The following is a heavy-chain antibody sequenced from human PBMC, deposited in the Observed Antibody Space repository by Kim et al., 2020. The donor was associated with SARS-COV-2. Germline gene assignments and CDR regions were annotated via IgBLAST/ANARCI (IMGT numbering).Heavy chain of an antibody. Sequence: ASVKVSCKASGYTFTSYYMHWVRQAPGQGLEWMGIINPSGGSTSYAQKFQGRVTMTRDTSTSTVYMELSSLRSEDTAVYYCARDAGIKGGWGWFDPWGQGTLVTVSS. V-gene: IGHV1-46*01. CDR3: ARDAGIKGGWGWFDP. CDR2: INPSGGST. J-gene: IGHJ5*02. CDR1: GYTFTSYY. D-gene: IGHD3-10*01.